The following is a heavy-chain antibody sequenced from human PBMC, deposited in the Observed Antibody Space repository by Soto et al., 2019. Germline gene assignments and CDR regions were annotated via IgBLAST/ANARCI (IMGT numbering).Heavy chain of an antibody. V-gene: IGHV3-15*01. CDR1: GFSFDKAW. D-gene: IGHD3-3*01. CDR3: ITDPYYDFWSGYHFDY. Sequence: ETLSLSCAASGFSFDKAWMSWVRLTPGKGLEWVGRIKNKTDGGITDYPAPVRGRFSVSRDDSRSMLFLQMNSLKTEDTGVYYCITDPYYDFWSGYHFDYWGQGTQVTVSS. J-gene: IGHJ4*02. CDR2: IKNKTDGGIT.